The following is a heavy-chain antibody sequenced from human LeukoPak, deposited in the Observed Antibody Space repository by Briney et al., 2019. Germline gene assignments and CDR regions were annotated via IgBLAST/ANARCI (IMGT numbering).Heavy chain of an antibody. J-gene: IGHJ6*03. CDR1: GYTFTSYD. Sequence: ASVKVSCKASGYTFTSYDINWVRQATGQGLEWMGRMNPNSGNTGYAQKFQGRVTITRNTSISTAYMELSSLRSEDTAVYYCARGLGGGNYYYYYYMDVWGKGTTVTISS. D-gene: IGHD4-23*01. CDR2: MNPNSGNT. V-gene: IGHV1-8*03. CDR3: ARGLGGGNYYYYYYMDV.